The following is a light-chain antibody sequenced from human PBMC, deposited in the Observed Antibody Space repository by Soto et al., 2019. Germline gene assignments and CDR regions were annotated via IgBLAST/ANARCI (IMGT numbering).Light chain of an antibody. CDR3: SSYRSSSTSYV. J-gene: IGLJ1*01. V-gene: IGLV2-14*03. Sequence: SVLTQPASVSGSPGQSIPISCTGTSSDIGDSNYVSWYQQHPGKAPKLVIYDVSNRPSGVSNRFSGSKSANTASLTISGLQAEDEADYYCSSYRSSSTSYVFGTGTKVTVL. CDR2: DVS. CDR1: SSDIGDSNY.